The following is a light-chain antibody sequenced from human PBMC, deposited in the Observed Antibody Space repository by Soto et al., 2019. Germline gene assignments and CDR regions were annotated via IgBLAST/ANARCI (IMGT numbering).Light chain of an antibody. CDR3: QQRSNWPPFT. CDR2: DAS. CDR1: QGVSTD. J-gene: IGKJ3*01. Sequence: EIMLTQALATLPLSKVERATLSGSASQGVSTDLAWYQQKPGQAPRLLFYDASNRATGIPARFSASGSGTDFTLTISSLEPEDFAVYYCQQRSNWPPFTFGPGSMVDVK. V-gene: IGKV3-11*01.